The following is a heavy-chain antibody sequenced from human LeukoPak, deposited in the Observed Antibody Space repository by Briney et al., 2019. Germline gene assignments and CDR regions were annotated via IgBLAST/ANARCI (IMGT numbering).Heavy chain of an antibody. D-gene: IGHD2-21*01. CDR2: IYYSGST. CDR3: ARGVVIAPQTFDY. Sequence: SGTPSLPCTVSGESISGFYWTWIRQPPREGLGGIGYIYYSGSTNYNPSLKSRVTISVDTSKNQFSLKLSSVTAADTAVYYCARGVVIAPQTFDYWGQGTLVTVSS. CDR1: GESISGFY. J-gene: IGHJ4*02. V-gene: IGHV4-59*01.